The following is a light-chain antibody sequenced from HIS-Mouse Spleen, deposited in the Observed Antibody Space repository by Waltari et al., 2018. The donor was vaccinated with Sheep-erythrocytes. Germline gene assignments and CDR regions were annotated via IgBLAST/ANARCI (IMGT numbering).Light chain of an antibody. CDR3: QQYNSYSRT. J-gene: IGKJ2*01. CDR2: KAY. CDR1: QSISSW. Sequence: DIQMTQSPSTLSASVGDRVTITCRASQSISSWLAWYQQKPWKAPKLLIYKAYSLESGVPSRFSGSGSGTEFTLTISSLQPDDFATYYCQQYNSYSRTFGQGTKLEIK. V-gene: IGKV1-5*03.